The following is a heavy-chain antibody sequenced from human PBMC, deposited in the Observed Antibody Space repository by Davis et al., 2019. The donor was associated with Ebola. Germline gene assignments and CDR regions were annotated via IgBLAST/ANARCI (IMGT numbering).Heavy chain of an antibody. CDR3: ARGQHDLLTGARYAMDG. Sequence: SETLSLTCTVSGGSISSGGYYWSWIRQHPGKGLEWIGYIYYSGSTYYNPSLKSRVTISVDTSKNQFSLKLSSVTAADTAVYYCARGQHDLLTGARYAMDGWGRGTTVIVSS. D-gene: IGHD3-9*01. CDR1: GGSISSGGYY. J-gene: IGHJ6*02. CDR2: IYYSGST. V-gene: IGHV4-31*03.